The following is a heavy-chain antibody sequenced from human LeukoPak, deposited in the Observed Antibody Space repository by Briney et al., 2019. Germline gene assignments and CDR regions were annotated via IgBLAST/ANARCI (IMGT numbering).Heavy chain of an antibody. CDR1: GFTFSNYN. CDR3: ARDDTGNSGHFDL. V-gene: IGHV3-48*02. D-gene: IGHD1-1*01. Sequence: GGSLRLSCAASGFTFSNYNMNWVCQAPGKGLEWVSYISSSSDTVFYPESVKGRFTISRDNAKNSLYLQIYSLRDDDTAVYYCARDDTGNSGHFDLWGRGTLVTVSS. CDR2: ISSSSDTV. J-gene: IGHJ2*01.